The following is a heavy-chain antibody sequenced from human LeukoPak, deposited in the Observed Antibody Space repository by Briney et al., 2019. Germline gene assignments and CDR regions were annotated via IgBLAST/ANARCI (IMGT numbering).Heavy chain of an antibody. CDR2: ISSSGSTI. CDR3: ARDFWDRQLYLGDDY. CDR1: GFTFSSYE. Sequence: GGSLRLSCAASGFTFSSYEMNWVRQAPGKGLEWVSYISSSGSTIYYADSVKGRFTISRDNAKNSLYLQMDSLRAEDTAVYYCARDFWDRQLYLGDDYWGQGTLVTVSS. V-gene: IGHV3-48*03. D-gene: IGHD2-2*02. J-gene: IGHJ4*02.